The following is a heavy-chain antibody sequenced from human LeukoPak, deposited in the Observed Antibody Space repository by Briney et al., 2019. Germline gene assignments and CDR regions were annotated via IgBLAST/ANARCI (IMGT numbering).Heavy chain of an antibody. CDR3: AKVSGVYGDYFDY. D-gene: IGHD4-17*01. Sequence: PGGSLRLSCAASGFTFSSYNMNWVRQAPGKELEWVSYISSSSSTIYYADSVKGRFTISRDNSKNTLYLQMNSLRAEDTAVYYCAKVSGVYGDYFDYWGQGTLVTVSS. CDR1: GFTFSSYN. J-gene: IGHJ4*02. CDR2: ISSSSSTI. V-gene: IGHV3-48*01.